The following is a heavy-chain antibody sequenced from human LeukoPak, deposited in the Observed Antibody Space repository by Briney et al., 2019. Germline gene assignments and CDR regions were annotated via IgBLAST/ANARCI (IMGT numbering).Heavy chain of an antibody. D-gene: IGHD3-22*01. CDR2: FDPEDGET. CDR3: ATDGYYDSSGYYYFF. V-gene: IGHV1-24*01. J-gene: IGHJ4*02. Sequence: ASVKVSCKASGGTFTSYGISWVRQAPGQGLEWMGGFDPEDGETIYAQKFQGRVTMTEDTSTDTAYMELSSLRSEDTAVYYCATDGYYDSSGYYYFFWGQGTLVTVSS. CDR1: GGTFTSYG.